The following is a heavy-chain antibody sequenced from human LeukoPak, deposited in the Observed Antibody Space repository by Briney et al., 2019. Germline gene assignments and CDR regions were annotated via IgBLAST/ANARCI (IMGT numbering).Heavy chain of an antibody. CDR2: MNPTDSRT. Sequence: ASVSVSSTPFGYTFTDYDFIWVRQASRQGLEWMGFMNPTDSRTAYTRNFQGRVTITRDTSIITAFMEPHSLTSDDTAVYYCATGLNTPNDFWGQGTLVIVSS. V-gene: IGHV1-8*01. CDR3: ATGLNTPNDF. D-gene: IGHD5-18*01. J-gene: IGHJ4*02. CDR1: GYTFTDYD.